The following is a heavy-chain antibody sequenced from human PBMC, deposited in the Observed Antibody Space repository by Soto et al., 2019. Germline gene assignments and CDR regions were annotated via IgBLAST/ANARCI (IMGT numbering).Heavy chain of an antibody. Sequence: SETLSLTCTVSGGSVSSGSYYWSWIRQPPGKGLEWIGYIYYSGSTNYNPSLKSRVTISVDTSKNQFSLKLSSVTAADTAVYYCASEGEVYCDYSLDYWGQGTLVTVSS. J-gene: IGHJ4*02. CDR2: IYYSGST. CDR3: ASEGEVYCDYSLDY. V-gene: IGHV4-61*01. D-gene: IGHD4-17*01. CDR1: GGSVSSGSYY.